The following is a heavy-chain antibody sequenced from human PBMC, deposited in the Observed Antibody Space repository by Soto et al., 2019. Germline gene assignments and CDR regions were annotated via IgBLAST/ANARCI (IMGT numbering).Heavy chain of an antibody. CDR2: ISSSSSYI. J-gene: IGHJ4*02. Sequence: PGGSLRLSCAASGFTFSSYSMNWVRQAPGKGLEWVSSISSSSSYIYYADSVKGRFTISRDNAKNSLYLQMNSLRAEDTAVYYCARDGPSVDTEYYWGQGTLVTVSS. D-gene: IGHD5-18*01. CDR3: ARDGPSVDTEYY. CDR1: GFTFSSYS. V-gene: IGHV3-21*01.